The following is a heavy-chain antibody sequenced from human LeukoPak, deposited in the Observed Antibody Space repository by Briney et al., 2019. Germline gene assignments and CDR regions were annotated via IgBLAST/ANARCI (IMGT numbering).Heavy chain of an antibody. V-gene: IGHV1-2*02. D-gene: IGHD3-3*01. CDR3: ARGGVWSGYYGVF. CDR1: GYTFTGYY. J-gene: IGHJ4*02. Sequence: ASVKVSCKASGYTFTGYYMHWVRRAPGQGLEWMGWINPNSGGTNYAQKFQGRVTMTRDTSISTAYMELSRLRSDDTAVYYCARGGVWSGYYGVFWGQGTLVTVSS. CDR2: INPNSGGT.